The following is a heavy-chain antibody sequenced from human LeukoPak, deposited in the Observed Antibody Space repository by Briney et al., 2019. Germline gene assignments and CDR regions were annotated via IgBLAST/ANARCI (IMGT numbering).Heavy chain of an antibody. CDR1: GFTFSSYS. Sequence: KPGGSLRLSCAASGFTFSSYSMKWVRQAPGKGLEWVSCISSTSSYKYYADSVKGRFTISRDNSKNTLYLQMNSLGPEDTAMYYCAKVRVVFNWNYAYYFDYWGQGTLVTVSS. CDR3: AKVRVVFNWNYAYYFDY. J-gene: IGHJ4*02. CDR2: ISSTSSYK. D-gene: IGHD1-7*01. V-gene: IGHV3-21*01.